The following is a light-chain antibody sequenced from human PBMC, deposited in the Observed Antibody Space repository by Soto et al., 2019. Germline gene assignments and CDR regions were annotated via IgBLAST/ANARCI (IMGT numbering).Light chain of an antibody. J-gene: IGLJ3*02. V-gene: IGLV4-69*01. CDR2: LNSDGSH. CDR3: QTWSTDIRV. Sequence: QPVLTQPPSASASLGASVKLTCTLSSGHNSYAIAWHQQQPGKGPRYLMKLNSDGSHSKGDGIPDRFSGSSSGAERYLTISSLQSEDEADYYCQTWSTDIRVFGGGTKVTVL. CDR1: SGHNSYA.